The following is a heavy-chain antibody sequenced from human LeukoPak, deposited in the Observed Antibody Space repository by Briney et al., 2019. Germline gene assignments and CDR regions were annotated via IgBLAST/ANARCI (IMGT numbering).Heavy chain of an antibody. V-gene: IGHV4-61*02. CDR1: GGSISSASYF. J-gene: IGHJ3*02. CDR2: IYVSGST. CDR3: ARGFGYDAFDI. Sequence: PSETLSLTCSVSGGSISSASYFWSWIRQPAGKGLGWIGLIYVSGSTNYNPSLKSRVTISVDTSKNQFSLKLTSVTAADTAVYYCARGFGYDAFDIWGQGAMVTVSS. D-gene: IGHD3-10*01.